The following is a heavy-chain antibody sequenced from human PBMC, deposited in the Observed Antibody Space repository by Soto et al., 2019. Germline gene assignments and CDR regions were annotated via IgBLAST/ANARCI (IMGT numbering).Heavy chain of an antibody. CDR3: AKALDYDSSGYYYFDS. J-gene: IGHJ4*02. D-gene: IGHD3-22*01. Sequence: GGSLRLSCAASGFTFSSYWMHWVRQAPGKGLVWVSSISWNSGSIAYADSVKGRFTISRDNAKNSLFLQMSSLRPEDTALYYCAKALDYDSSGYYYFDSWGQGT. V-gene: IGHV3-9*01. CDR1: GFTFSSYW. CDR2: ISWNSGSI.